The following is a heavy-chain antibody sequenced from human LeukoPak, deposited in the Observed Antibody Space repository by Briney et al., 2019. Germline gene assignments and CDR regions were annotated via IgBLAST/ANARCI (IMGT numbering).Heavy chain of an antibody. CDR3: ARGSRATGTPFDY. J-gene: IGHJ4*02. CDR1: GGSISSSDYY. Sequence: SETLSLTCTVSGGSISSSDYYWSWIRQPPGKGLEWIGNIYQSGSTYYNPSLKSRVTISVDRSKNQFSLKLSSVTPEDTAVYYCARGSRATGTPFDYWGQGTLVTVSS. D-gene: IGHD1-1*01. V-gene: IGHV4-30-2*01. CDR2: IYQSGST.